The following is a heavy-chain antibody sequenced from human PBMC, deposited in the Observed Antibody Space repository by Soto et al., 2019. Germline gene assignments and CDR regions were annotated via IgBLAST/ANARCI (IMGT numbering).Heavy chain of an antibody. CDR1: GGSISSGGYY. V-gene: IGHV4-31*03. CDR2: IYYSGST. CDR3: ARVRFVISNWFDP. Sequence: ASETLSLTCTVSGGSISSGGYYWSWIRQHPGKGLEWIGYIYYSGSTYYNPSLKSRVTISVDTSKNQFSLKLSSVTAADTAVYYCARVRFVISNWFDPWGQGTLVTVSS. D-gene: IGHD2-21*01. J-gene: IGHJ5*02.